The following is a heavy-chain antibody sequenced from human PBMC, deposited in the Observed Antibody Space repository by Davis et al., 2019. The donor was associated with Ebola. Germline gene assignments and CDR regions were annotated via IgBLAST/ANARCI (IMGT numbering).Heavy chain of an antibody. CDR1: GGSISSYY. CDR3: ASGWLPMT. D-gene: IGHD5-12*01. Sequence: SETLSLTCTVSGGSISSYYWSWIRQPPGKGLEWIGYIYYSGSTNYNPSLNGRAAISLDTSTKQFSLKLTSVTAEDTAVYYCASGWLPMTWGQGTLVTVSA. J-gene: IGHJ4*02. CDR2: IYYSGST. V-gene: IGHV4-59*01.